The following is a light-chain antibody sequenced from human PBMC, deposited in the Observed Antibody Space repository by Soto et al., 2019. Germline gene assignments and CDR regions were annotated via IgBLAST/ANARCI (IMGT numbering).Light chain of an antibody. Sequence: GDRVTITRRASLNIGDSLSWFQQKAGKPPTQLIYGASALQSGVPVRFSGSASGTDFTLTIRNMQREDFATYYCLQTYNLPRTLGQATKVDIK. CDR2: GAS. J-gene: IGKJ1*01. V-gene: IGKV1-39*01. CDR1: LNIGDS. CDR3: LQTYNLPRT.